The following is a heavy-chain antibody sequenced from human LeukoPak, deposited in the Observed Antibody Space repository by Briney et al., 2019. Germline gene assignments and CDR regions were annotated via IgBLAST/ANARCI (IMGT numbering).Heavy chain of an antibody. V-gene: IGHV3-21*01. D-gene: IGHD4-17*01. Sequence: GGSLRLSCAASGFTFSSYSMNWVRQAPGKGLEWVSSISSSSSYIYYADSVKGRFTISRDNAKNSLYLQMNSLRAEDTAVYYCARWGDGDYDSHDAFDIWGQGTMVTVSS. CDR1: GFTFSSYS. J-gene: IGHJ3*02. CDR3: ARWGDGDYDSHDAFDI. CDR2: ISSSSSYI.